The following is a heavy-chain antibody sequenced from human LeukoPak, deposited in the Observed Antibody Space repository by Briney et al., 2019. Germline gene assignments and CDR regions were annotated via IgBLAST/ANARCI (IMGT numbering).Heavy chain of an antibody. CDR3: ARDGVVPAAIIRRLRDYYYGMDV. V-gene: IGHV1-69*13. Sequence: SVKVSCKASGGTFSSYAISWVRQAPGQGLEWMGGIIPIFGTANYAQKFQGRVTITADESTSTAYMELSSLRSEDTAVYCCARDGVVPAAIIRRLRDYYYGMDVWGQGTTVTVSS. D-gene: IGHD2-2*01. J-gene: IGHJ6*02. CDR1: GGTFSSYA. CDR2: IIPIFGTA.